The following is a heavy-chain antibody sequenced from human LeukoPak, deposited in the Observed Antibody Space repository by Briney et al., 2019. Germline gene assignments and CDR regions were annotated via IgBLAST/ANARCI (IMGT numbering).Heavy chain of an antibody. D-gene: IGHD2-21*02. J-gene: IGHJ6*02. CDR2: IIPIFGIA. Sequence: ASVKVSCKASGGTFSSYAISWVRQAPGQGLEWMGRIIPIFGIANYAQKFQGRVTITADKSTSTAYMELSSLGSEDTAVYYCARDNCGGDCYSTYYYYYGMDVWGQGTTVTVSS. CDR3: ARDNCGGDCYSTYYYYYGMDV. V-gene: IGHV1-69*04. CDR1: GGTFSSYA.